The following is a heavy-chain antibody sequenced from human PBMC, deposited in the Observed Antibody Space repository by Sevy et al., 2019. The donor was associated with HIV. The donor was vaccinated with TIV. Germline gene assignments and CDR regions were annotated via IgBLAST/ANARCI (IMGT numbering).Heavy chain of an antibody. J-gene: IGHJ3*02. Sequence: GGCLRLSCAASGFTFSSYSMNWVRQAPGKGLEWVSSISSSSSYIYYADSVKGRFTISRDNAKNSLYLQMNSLRAEDTAVYYCARLGIVVVKAFDIWGQGTMVTVSS. CDR2: ISSSSSYI. V-gene: IGHV3-21*01. D-gene: IGHD3-22*01. CDR1: GFTFSSYS. CDR3: ARLGIVVVKAFDI.